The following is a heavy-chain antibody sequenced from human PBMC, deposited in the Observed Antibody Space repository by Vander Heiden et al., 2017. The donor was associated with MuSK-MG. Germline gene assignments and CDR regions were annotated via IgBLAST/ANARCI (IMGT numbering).Heavy chain of an antibody. Sequence: QVQLQESGPGLVKPSQTLSLTCTVSGDSISSGSYYWTWIRQPAGKGLEWIGRFYTSGHTDYNPSLESRVTISLDTSKNQFSLNLSSVTAADTAIYYCARAPWSGFVFDHWGQGTLVTVSS. J-gene: IGHJ4*02. D-gene: IGHD3-3*01. CDR2: FYTSGHT. CDR1: GDSISSGSYY. CDR3: ARAPWSGFVFDH. V-gene: IGHV4-61*02.